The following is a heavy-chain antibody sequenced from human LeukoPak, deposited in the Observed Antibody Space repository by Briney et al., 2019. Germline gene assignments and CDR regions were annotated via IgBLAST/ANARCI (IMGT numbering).Heavy chain of an antibody. Sequence: PGGSLRLSCAASGFTFSDYYMSWIRQAPGKGLEWVSYISSSSSYTNYADSVKGRFTISRDNAKNSLYLQMNSLRAEDTAIYFCARETPQTMVRGVIDWGQGTMVTVSS. CDR1: GFTFSDYY. J-gene: IGHJ3*01. D-gene: IGHD3-10*01. V-gene: IGHV3-11*05. CDR3: ARETPQTMVRGVID. CDR2: ISSSSSYT.